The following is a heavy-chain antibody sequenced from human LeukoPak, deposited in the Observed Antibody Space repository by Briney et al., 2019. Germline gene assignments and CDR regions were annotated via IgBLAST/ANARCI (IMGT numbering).Heavy chain of an antibody. V-gene: IGHV3-48*03. CDR2: ISSMGRTI. J-gene: IGHJ6*02. CDR1: GFTFSSYE. D-gene: IGHD2-2*03. Sequence: PGGSLRLSCAASGFTFSSYEFNWLRQAPGKGREGGSYISSMGRTIFYADFVKGGFTISRDNAKSSLYLQMNSLRAEDTAVYHCARGDGYCSSTSCYAGPSYGLDVWGQGTTVTVSS. CDR3: ARGDGYCSSTSCYAGPSYGLDV.